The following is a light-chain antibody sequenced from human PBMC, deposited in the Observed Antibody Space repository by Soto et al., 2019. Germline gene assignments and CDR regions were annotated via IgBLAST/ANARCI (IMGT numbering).Light chain of an antibody. CDR3: QAWDSSTDVV. CDR2: QDS. Sequence: SYELTQPPSVSVSPGQTASITCSGDKLGDKYACWYQQKPGQSPVLVIYQDSKRPSGIPERFSGSNSGNTATLTISGTQAMDEADYYCQAWDSSTDVVFGGGNKVTVL. J-gene: IGLJ2*01. V-gene: IGLV3-1*01. CDR1: KLGDKY.